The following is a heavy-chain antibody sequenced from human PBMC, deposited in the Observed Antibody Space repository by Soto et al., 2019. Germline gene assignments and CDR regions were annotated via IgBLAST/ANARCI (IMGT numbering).Heavy chain of an antibody. V-gene: IGHV3-15*07. CDR1: GFTFSNAW. J-gene: IGHJ6*02. D-gene: IGHD6-19*01. CDR2: IKSKTDGGTT. Sequence: PGGSLRLSCAASGFTFSNAWMNWVRQAPGKGLEWVGRIKSKTDGGTTDYAAPVKGRFTISRDDSKNTLYLQMNSLKTEDTAVFYFTTGSGWYLFYYYGMDVWGQGTTFTVSS. CDR3: TTGSGWYLFYYYGMDV.